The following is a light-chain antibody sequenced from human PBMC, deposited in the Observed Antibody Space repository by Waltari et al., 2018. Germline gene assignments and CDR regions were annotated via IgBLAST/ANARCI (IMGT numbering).Light chain of an antibody. Sequence: QSALTQPPSVSASLGQSLSISGTGTSSDIGLYDLISWYQQPPGKAPKLIIHETTKRPSGVPNRVSGSNSGNTASLTISGRQAEDEADYYCCSFAGRSWLFGGGTKLTVL. J-gene: IGLJ3*02. CDR3: CSFAGRSWL. V-gene: IGLV2-23*01. CDR2: ETT. CDR1: SSDIGLYDL.